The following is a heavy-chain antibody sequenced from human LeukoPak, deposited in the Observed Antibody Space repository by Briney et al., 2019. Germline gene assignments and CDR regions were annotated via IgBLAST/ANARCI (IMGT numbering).Heavy chain of an antibody. J-gene: IGHJ3*02. CDR1: GFTFSSYS. CDR3: ARDWQWQQLDGDAFDI. D-gene: IGHD6-13*01. Sequence: PGGSLRLSCAASGFTFSSYSMNWVRQAPGKGLESVSYISYSSSTIYYAASVKGRFTISRDNAKNSLFLQMNSLRAEDTAVYYCARDWQWQQLDGDAFDIWGQGTMVTVSS. CDR2: ISYSSSTI. V-gene: IGHV3-48*04.